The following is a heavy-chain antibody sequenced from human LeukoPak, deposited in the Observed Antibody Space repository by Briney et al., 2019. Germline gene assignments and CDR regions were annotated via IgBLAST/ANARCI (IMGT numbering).Heavy chain of an antibody. V-gene: IGHV3-21*01. CDR2: ISSSSSYI. Sequence: GSLRLSCAASGFTFSSYSMNWVRQAPGKGLEWVSSISSSSSYIYYADSVKGRFTISRDNAKNSLYLQMNSLRAEDTAVYYCARDGAKYYDFWSGFGDAFDIWGQGTMVTVSS. CDR3: ARDGAKYYDFWSGFGDAFDI. CDR1: GFTFSSYS. J-gene: IGHJ3*02. D-gene: IGHD3-3*01.